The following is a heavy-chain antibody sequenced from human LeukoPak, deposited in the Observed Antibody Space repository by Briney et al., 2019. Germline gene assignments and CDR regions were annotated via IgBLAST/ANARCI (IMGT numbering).Heavy chain of an antibody. D-gene: IGHD2-2*01. Sequence: QPGGSLKLSCEASGFTFRAYGMHWVRQAPGKRLEWVAVISYDEYEKDYADSAKGRFTISRDNSKNTLYLQMNSLRVEDTAVYYCARGTRTYAYYGLDVWGPGTTVTVSS. CDR2: ISYDEYEK. J-gene: IGHJ6*02. CDR3: ARGTRTYAYYGLDV. V-gene: IGHV3-30-3*01. CDR1: GFTFRAYG.